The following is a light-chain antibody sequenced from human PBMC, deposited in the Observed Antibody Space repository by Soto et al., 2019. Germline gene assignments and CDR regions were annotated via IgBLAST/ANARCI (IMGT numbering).Light chain of an antibody. CDR3: VVYLGSGISV. J-gene: IGLJ2*01. Sequence: QTVVTQEPSFSVSPGGTVTLTCGLTSGSVSTSYYPSWYRQTPAQAPRTVIYNTNSRSPGVPDRFSGSILGNKAALTIAGAQADDESNYYCVVYLGSGISVFGGGTKLTVL. CDR1: SGSVSTSYY. CDR2: NTN. V-gene: IGLV8-61*01.